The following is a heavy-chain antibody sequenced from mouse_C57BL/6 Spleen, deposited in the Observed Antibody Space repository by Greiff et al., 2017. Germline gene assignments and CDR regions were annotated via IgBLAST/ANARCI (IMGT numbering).Heavy chain of an antibody. Sequence: QVQLKQSGAELVKPGASVKISCKASGYAFSSYWMNWVKQRPGKGLEWIGQIYPGDGDTNYNGKFKGKATLTADKSSSTAYMQLSSLTSEDSAVYFCARIYYDYDGFADWGQGTLVTVSA. CDR3: ARIYYDYDGFAD. CDR1: GYAFSSYW. V-gene: IGHV1-80*01. J-gene: IGHJ3*01. CDR2: IYPGDGDT. D-gene: IGHD2-4*01.